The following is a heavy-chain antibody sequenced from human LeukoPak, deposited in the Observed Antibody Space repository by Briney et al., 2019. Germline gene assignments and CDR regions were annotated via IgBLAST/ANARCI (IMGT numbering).Heavy chain of an antibody. J-gene: IGHJ4*02. CDR3: AKGMVRGIIYGFDY. V-gene: IGHV3-7*01. CDR1: GFTFSSYW. CDR2: IKQDGSEK. Sequence: GGSLRLSCAASGFTFSSYWMTWVRQAPGKGLEWVANIKQDGSEKYYVDSVKGRFTISRDNAKNSLYLQMNSLRAEDTAVYYCAKGMVRGIIYGFDYWGQGTLVTVSS. D-gene: IGHD3-10*01.